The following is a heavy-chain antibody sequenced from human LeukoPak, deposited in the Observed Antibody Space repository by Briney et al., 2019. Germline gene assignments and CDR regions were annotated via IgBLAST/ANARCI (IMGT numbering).Heavy chain of an antibody. CDR3: AKDLLRDRWFGES. V-gene: IGHV3-30*02. CDR2: IRYEGSSK. Sequence: GGSLRLSCAASGFTFSSYGMHWVRQAPDKGLEWVALIRYEGSSKYYADSVRGRFTISRDNSKNTLYLQMDSLRPEDTAVYYCAKDLLRDRWFGESWGQGTLVTVSS. J-gene: IGHJ5*02. D-gene: IGHD3-10*01. CDR1: GFTFSSYG.